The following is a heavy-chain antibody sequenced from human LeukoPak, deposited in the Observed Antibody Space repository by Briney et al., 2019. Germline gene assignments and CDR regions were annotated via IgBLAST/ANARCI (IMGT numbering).Heavy chain of an antibody. CDR1: GGSISSYY. V-gene: IGHV4-59*01. CDR3: ARSTMVRGVIYLDY. J-gene: IGHJ4*02. CDR2: FHYSGSGST. Sequence: SETLSLTCTVSGGSISSYYWSWIRQPPGKGLEWIGYFHYSGSGSTNYNPSLKSRVTISVDTSKNQFSLKLISVTAADTAVYYCARSTMVRGVIYLDYWGQGTLVTVSS. D-gene: IGHD3-10*01.